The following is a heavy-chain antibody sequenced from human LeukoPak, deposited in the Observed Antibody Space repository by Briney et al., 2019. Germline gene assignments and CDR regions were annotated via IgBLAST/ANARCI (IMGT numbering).Heavy chain of an antibody. CDR1: GFTFSGSA. V-gene: IGHV3-73*01. D-gene: IGHD4-23*01. Sequence: GGSLKLSCAASGFTFSGSAMHWVRQASGKGLEWVGRIRSKANSYATAYAASVKGRFTISRDDSKNTAYLQMNSLKTEDTAVYYCTRAQDYGGNSENFDAFDIWGQGTMVTVSS. J-gene: IGHJ3*02. CDR3: TRAQDYGGNSENFDAFDI. CDR2: IRSKANSYAT.